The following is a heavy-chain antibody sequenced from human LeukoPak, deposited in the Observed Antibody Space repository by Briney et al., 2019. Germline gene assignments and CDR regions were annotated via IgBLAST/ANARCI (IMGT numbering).Heavy chain of an antibody. J-gene: IGHJ1*01. CDR1: GFTFSSYA. Sequence: GGSLRLSCVASGFTFSSYAMGWVRQAPGKGLEWVSAISGSGVTTHYAGSVKGRFSISRDNSKNTLYLQMDSLRAEDTALYYCAKRVVVGATSPYSDSQDWGQGTLVTVSS. V-gene: IGHV3-23*01. CDR3: AKRVVVGATSPYSDSQD. CDR2: ISGSGVTT. D-gene: IGHD1-26*01.